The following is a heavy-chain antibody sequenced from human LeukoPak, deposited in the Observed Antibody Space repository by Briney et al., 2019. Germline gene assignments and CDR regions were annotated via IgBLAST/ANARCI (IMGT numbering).Heavy chain of an antibody. CDR3: ALRARDHRDISPDNWLDP. CDR2: IYSGGST. D-gene: IGHD4-17*01. CDR1: VDSLSRYY. Sequence: SETPSLTCTVSVDSLSRYYWNWIRQPPGKGLEWIGRIYSGGSTNYNPSLKSRVTISFDTSKNQFSLNLSSVTAADTAVYYCALRARDHRDISPDNWLDPWGQGTLVTVSS. V-gene: IGHV4-4*07. J-gene: IGHJ5*02.